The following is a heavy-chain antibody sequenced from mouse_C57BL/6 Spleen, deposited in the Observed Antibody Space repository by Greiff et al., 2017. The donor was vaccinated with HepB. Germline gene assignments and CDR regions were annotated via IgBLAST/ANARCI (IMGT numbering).Heavy chain of an antibody. CDR2: IYPGSGST. D-gene: IGHD1-1*01. V-gene: IGHV1-55*01. CDR3: ARRYGSRGDFDY. CDR1: GYTFTSYW. Sequence: VQLQQPGAELVKPGASVKMSCKASGYTFTSYWIPWVKQRPGQGLEWIGDIYPGSGSTNYNEKFKSKATLTVDTSSSTAYMQLSSLTSEDSAVYYCARRYGSRGDFDYWGQGTTLTVSS. J-gene: IGHJ2*01.